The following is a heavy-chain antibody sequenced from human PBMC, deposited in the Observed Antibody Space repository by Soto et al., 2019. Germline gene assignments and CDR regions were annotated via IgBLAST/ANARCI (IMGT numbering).Heavy chain of an antibody. CDR2: ILPIFGTA. CDR1: GGTFSSYA. J-gene: IGHJ5*02. CDR3: AREGEGYCSGGSCYAGWNCSDP. Sequence: QVQLVQSGAEVKKPGSSVKVSCKASGGTFSSYAISWVRQAPGPGLEWMGGILPIFGTANYAQKFQGRVTITADESTSTGYVELSSLRSEDTAVYYCAREGEGYCSGGSCYAGWNCSDPWGQETLVTVSS. D-gene: IGHD2-15*01. V-gene: IGHV1-69*01.